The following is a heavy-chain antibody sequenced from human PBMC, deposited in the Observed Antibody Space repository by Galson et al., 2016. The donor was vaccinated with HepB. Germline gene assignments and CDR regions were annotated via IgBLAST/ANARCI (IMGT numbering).Heavy chain of an antibody. J-gene: IGHJ4*01. CDR1: GFSLASTGVG. CDR2: IYWDDDK. V-gene: IGHV2-5*02. Sequence: PALVKPPQTLTLTCTFSGFSLASTGVGVGWVRQPPGKALEWLALIYWDDDKRYSPSLKSRLTITKDNSKNQVVLTMTNMDPVDTGTYSCAHRMRGPADYWGHGTLVTVSS. CDR3: AHRMRGPADY.